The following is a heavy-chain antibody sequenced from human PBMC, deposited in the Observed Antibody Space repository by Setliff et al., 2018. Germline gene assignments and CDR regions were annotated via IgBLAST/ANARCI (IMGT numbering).Heavy chain of an antibody. CDR2: ASHDENTK. D-gene: IGHD2-21*02. CDR1: GFTFSSYS. J-gene: IGHJ4*02. V-gene: IGHV3-30*04. Sequence: PGGSLRLSCAASGFTFSSYSIHWVRQAPGKGLEWVAVASHDENTKYYADSVKDRFIISRDNSKNTVYLQMNSLRAADTAVYHCARVGQATVVTAIHGALDYWGQGTLVTVS. CDR3: ARVGQATVVTAIHGALDY.